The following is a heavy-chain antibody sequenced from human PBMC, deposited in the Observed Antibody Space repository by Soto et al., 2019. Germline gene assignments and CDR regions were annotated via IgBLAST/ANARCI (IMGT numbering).Heavy chain of an antibody. CDR1: GYTFTSYG. J-gene: IGHJ4*02. CDR2: ISAYNGNT. CDR3: ASLDHYYDSSGYYYDY. D-gene: IGHD3-22*01. Sequence: ASVKVSCKASGYTFTSYGISWVRQAPGQGLEWMGWISAYNGNTNYAQKLQGRVTMTTDTSTSTAYMELRSLRSDDTAVYYCASLDHYYDSSGYYYDYWGQGTLVTVSS. V-gene: IGHV1-18*01.